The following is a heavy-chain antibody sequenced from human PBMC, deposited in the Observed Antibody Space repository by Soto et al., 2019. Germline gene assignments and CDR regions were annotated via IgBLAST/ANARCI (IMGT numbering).Heavy chain of an antibody. CDR2: MNPNSGNT. CDR1: GYTFTSYD. CDR3: ATNRLVGYNWFDP. Sequence: ASVKVSCKASGYTFTSYDINWVRQATGQGLEWMGWMNPNSGNTGYAQKFQGRVTMTRNTSISTAYMELSSLRSEDTAVYYCATNRLVGYNWFDPWGKGTLVTVS. V-gene: IGHV1-8*01. D-gene: IGHD1-7*01. J-gene: IGHJ5*02.